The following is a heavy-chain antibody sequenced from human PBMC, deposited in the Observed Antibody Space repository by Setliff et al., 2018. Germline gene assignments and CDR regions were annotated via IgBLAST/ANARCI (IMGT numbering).Heavy chain of an antibody. Sequence: PGGSLRLSCAASGFTFSSYPMHWVRQAPGKGLEWVAVTSYDGINKYYADFVKGRFTISRDNSKNTLYLQMNSLRVEDTAVYYCAKDTYYYDSSGYYVFDYWGQGTLVTVSS. D-gene: IGHD3-22*01. CDR1: GFTFSSYP. CDR3: AKDTYYYDSSGYYVFDY. CDR2: TSYDGINK. V-gene: IGHV3-30*07. J-gene: IGHJ4*02.